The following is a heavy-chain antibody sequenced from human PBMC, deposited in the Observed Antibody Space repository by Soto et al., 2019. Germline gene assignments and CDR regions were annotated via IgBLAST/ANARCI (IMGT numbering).Heavy chain of an antibody. J-gene: IGHJ6*02. V-gene: IGHV1-69*13. Sequence: SVKVSCKAPGGTFSSCAISWVRQAPGQGLEWMGGIIPIFGTANYAQKFQGRVTITADESTSTAYMELSSLRSEDTAVYYCARAGYYDSSGYHHYYYYGMDVWGQGTTVTVSS. CDR3: ARAGYYDSSGYHHYYYYGMDV. CDR2: IIPIFGTA. D-gene: IGHD3-22*01. CDR1: GGTFSSCA.